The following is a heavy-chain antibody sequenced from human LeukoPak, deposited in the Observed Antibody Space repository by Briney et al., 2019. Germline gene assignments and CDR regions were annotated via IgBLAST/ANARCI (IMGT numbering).Heavy chain of an antibody. V-gene: IGHV4-61*02. CDR1: GGSISSGSYY. CDR2: IYTSGST. CDR3: ARTWIVVVMGAFDI. Sequence: SETLSLTCTVSGGSISSGSYYWSWIRQPAGKGLERFGRIYTSGSTNYNPSLKSRVTISVDTSKNQFSLKLSSVTAADTAVYYCARTWIVVVMGAFDIWGQGTMVTVSS. D-gene: IGHD3-22*01. J-gene: IGHJ3*02.